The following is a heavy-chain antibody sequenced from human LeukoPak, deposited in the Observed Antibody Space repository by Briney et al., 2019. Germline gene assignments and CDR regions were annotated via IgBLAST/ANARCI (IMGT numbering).Heavy chain of an antibody. D-gene: IGHD1-7*01. CDR2: VSSSGSNI. CDR3: ARKSLQGWNSDY. Sequence: PGGSLRLSCAASGFTFSSHSMKWVRQAPGKGLEWVSYVSSSGSNIYYSDSVKGRFTISRDNAKNSLYLQMNSLRAEDTAVYYCARKSLQGWNSDYWGEGILVTVSS. J-gene: IGHJ4*02. CDR1: GFTFSSHS. V-gene: IGHV3-48*01.